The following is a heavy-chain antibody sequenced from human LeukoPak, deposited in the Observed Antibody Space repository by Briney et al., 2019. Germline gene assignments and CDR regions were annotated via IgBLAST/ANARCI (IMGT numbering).Heavy chain of an antibody. J-gene: IGHJ3*02. CDR1: GGSISSYY. V-gene: IGHV4-4*07. Sequence: SETLSLTCTVSGGSISSYYWSWIRQPAGRGLEWIGRIYTSGSTNYNPSLKSRVTMSVDTSKNQFSLKLSSVTAADTAVYYCARDIGYYDSSGYPRDAFDIWGQGTMVTVSS. D-gene: IGHD3-22*01. CDR3: ARDIGYYDSSGYPRDAFDI. CDR2: IYTSGST.